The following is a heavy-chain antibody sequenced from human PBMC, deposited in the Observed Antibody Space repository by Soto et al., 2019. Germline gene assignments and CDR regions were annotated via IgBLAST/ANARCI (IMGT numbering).Heavy chain of an antibody. Sequence: QVQLQETGPGLVKPSETLSLTCTVSGGSISSGDYYWSWIRQSPGKGLEWIGYSHPSWSTYYNPSLKTRATMSVYSSRNQFSLKLTSVTAEDTAVYYCAREYNKSGYRRLDPWGQGTLVTVSS. CDR1: GGSISSGDYY. CDR2: SHPSWST. CDR3: AREYNKSGYRRLDP. D-gene: IGHD3-22*01. J-gene: IGHJ5*02. V-gene: IGHV4-30-4*01.